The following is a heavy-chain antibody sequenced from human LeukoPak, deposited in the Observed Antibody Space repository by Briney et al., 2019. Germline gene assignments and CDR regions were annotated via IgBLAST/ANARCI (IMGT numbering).Heavy chain of an antibody. CDR3: VKVTAAGFVDH. Sequence: GRSLRLSCAASGFTFDDYAMHWVRQAPGKGLEWVSGIGWNSGGIVYADSVKGRFTISRDNAKKSLYLQMNSLGAEDTALYYSVKVTAAGFVDHWGQGTLVTVSS. V-gene: IGHV3-9*01. J-gene: IGHJ4*02. D-gene: IGHD6-13*01. CDR2: IGWNSGGI. CDR1: GFTFDDYA.